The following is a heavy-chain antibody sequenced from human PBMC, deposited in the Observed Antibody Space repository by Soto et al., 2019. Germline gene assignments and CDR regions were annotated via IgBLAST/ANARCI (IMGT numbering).Heavy chain of an antibody. D-gene: IGHD2-2*01. V-gene: IGHV3-49*03. CDR3: TRDSDIVVVPAAMPPFDY. CDR1: GFTFGDYA. Sequence: GGSLRLSCTASGFTFGDYAMSWFRQAPGKGLEWVGFIRSKAYGGTTEYAASVKGRFTISRDDSKSIAYLQMNSLKTEDTAVYYCTRDSDIVVVPAAMPPFDYWGQGTLVTVSS. J-gene: IGHJ4*02. CDR2: IRSKAYGGTT.